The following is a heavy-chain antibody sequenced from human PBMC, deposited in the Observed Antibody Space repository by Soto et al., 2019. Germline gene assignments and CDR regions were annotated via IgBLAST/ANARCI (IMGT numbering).Heavy chain of an antibody. V-gene: IGHV4-34*01. Sequence: AETLSLTCAAYGTSFSRYYCSWIRQPPGKRLEGIGEINHSGSTNYNPSLKSRVTISVDTSKNQFSLKLSSVTAADTAVYYCARSRGGGSGRSHYYGMDVRGQRTTVTVSS. CDR2: INHSGST. CDR1: GTSFSRYY. D-gene: IGHD3-10*01. J-gene: IGHJ6*02. CDR3: ARSRGGGSGRSHYYGMDV.